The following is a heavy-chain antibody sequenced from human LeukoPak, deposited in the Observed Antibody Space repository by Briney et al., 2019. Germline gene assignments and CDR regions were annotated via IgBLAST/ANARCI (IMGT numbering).Heavy chain of an antibody. D-gene: IGHD6-13*01. V-gene: IGHV4-34*01. CDR1: GGSFSGYY. Sequence: SETLSLTCAVYGGSFSGYYWSWIRQPPGKGLEWIGEINHSGSTYYNPSLKSRVTISVDTSKNQFSLKLSSVTAADTAVYYCASSNSSSWYDFDYWGQGTPVTVSS. J-gene: IGHJ4*02. CDR3: ASSNSSSWYDFDY. CDR2: INHSGST.